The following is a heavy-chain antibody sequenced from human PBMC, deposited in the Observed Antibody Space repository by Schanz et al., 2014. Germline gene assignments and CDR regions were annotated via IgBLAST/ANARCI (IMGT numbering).Heavy chain of an antibody. V-gene: IGHV3-23*04. Sequence: EVRLVESGGGLVQPGGSLRLSCVASGFNFYTSAMTWVRQAPGKGLEWVSSIVGGGGRTYYADSVKGRFTISRDNSKNTLYLLMTSLRAEDTAVYYCAKDLISGWSGFDYWGQGTLVTVSS. CDR1: GFNFYTSA. CDR2: IVGGGGRT. CDR3: AKDLISGWSGFDY. D-gene: IGHD6-19*01. J-gene: IGHJ4*02.